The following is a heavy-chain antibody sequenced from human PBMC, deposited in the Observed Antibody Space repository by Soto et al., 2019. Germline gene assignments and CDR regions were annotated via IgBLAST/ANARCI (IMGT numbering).Heavy chain of an antibody. V-gene: IGHV1-2*02. CDR1: GYTFTGYY. CDR3: ARDPSITIFGVATEAPDYYYYGMDV. CDR2: INPNSGGT. Sequence: ASVKVSCKASGYTFTGYYIHWVRQAPGQGLEWMGWINPNSGGTNYAQKFQGRVTMTRDTSISTAYMELSRLRSDDTAVYYCARDPSITIFGVATEAPDYYYYGMDVWGQGTPVTVYS. J-gene: IGHJ6*02. D-gene: IGHD3-3*01.